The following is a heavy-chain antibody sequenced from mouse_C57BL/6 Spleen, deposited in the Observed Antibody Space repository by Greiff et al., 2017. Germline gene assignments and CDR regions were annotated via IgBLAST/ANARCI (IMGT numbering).Heavy chain of an antibody. D-gene: IGHD1-1*01. Sequence: VQLQQSGAELVRPGASVKLSCTASGFNIKDDYMHWVKQRPEQGLEWIGWIDPENGDTEYATKFQGKATITADTSSNTAYLQLSSLTSEDTAVYYCTALLPLLDFDVWGTGTTVTVSS. V-gene: IGHV14-4*01. CDR3: TALLPLLDFDV. CDR2: IDPENGDT. CDR1: GFNIKDDY. J-gene: IGHJ1*03.